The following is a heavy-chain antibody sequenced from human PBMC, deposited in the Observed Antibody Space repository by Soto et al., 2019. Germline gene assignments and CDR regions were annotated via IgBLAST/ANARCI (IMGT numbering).Heavy chain of an antibody. Sequence: EVQLVESGGGLVQPGGSPRLSCAVSGFTFSDHHMDWVRQTPGKGLEWVGRSRNKDNSHTTEYAASVKGRFTISRDESKNSLFLQMNSLQTADTAVYFCVRAKFTNSRFNFDFWGQGTLVTVSS. J-gene: IGHJ4*02. V-gene: IGHV3-72*01. CDR3: VRAKFTNSRFNFDF. CDR2: SRNKDNSHTT. D-gene: IGHD2-2*01. CDR1: GFTFSDHH.